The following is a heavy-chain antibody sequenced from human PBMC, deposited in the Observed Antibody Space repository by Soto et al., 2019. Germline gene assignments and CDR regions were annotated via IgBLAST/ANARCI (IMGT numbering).Heavy chain of an antibody. CDR1: GGSISSSSYY. CDR3: AGGSGSYYYYYGMDV. CDR2: IYYSGST. Sequence: ASETLSLTCTVSGGSISSSSYYWGWIRQPPGKGLEWIGSIYYSGSTYYNPSLKSRVTISVDTSKNQSSLKLSSVTAADTAVYYCAGGSGSYYYYYGMDVWGQGTTVTVSS. J-gene: IGHJ6*02. D-gene: IGHD1-26*01. V-gene: IGHV4-39*01.